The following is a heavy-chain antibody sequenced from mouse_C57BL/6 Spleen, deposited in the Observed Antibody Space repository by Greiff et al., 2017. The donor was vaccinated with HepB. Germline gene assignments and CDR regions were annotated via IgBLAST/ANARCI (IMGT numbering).Heavy chain of an antibody. D-gene: IGHD4-1*02. V-gene: IGHV1-15*01. CDR2: IDPETGGT. Sequence: QVQLQQSGAELVRPGASVTLSCKASGYTFTDYEMHWVKQTPVHGLEWIGAIDPETGGTAYNQKFKGKAILTADKSSSTAYMELSSLTSEDSAVYYCTSSTGYWYFDVWGTGTTVTVSA. J-gene: IGHJ1*03. CDR3: TSSTGYWYFDV. CDR1: GYTFTDYE.